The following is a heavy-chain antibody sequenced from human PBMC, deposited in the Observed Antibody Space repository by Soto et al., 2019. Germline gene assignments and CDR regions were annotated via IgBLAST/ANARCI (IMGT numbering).Heavy chain of an antibody. D-gene: IGHD3-22*01. V-gene: IGHV1-69*13. J-gene: IGHJ4*02. Sequence: SVKVSCKASGGTFSSYAISWVRQAPGQGLEWMGGIIPIYGTANYAQKFQGRVTITADESTSTAYMELSSLRSEDTAVYYCATFVYYDSSGYYWRSIDYWGQGTLVTVSS. CDR2: IIPIYGTA. CDR3: ATFVYYDSSGYYWRSIDY. CDR1: GGTFSSYA.